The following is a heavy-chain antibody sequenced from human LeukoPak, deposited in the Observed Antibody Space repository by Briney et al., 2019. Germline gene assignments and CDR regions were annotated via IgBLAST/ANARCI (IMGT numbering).Heavy chain of an antibody. Sequence: GGSLRLSCAASGFTFNNYAMSWVRQAPGKGLEWVSAISGSGASTYYADSVKGRFTISRDNSKNTLYVQMNSLRAEDTAVFYCASAVVRAREVHWGQGTLVTVSS. D-gene: IGHD3-10*01. V-gene: IGHV3-23*01. J-gene: IGHJ4*02. CDR3: ASAVVRAREVH. CDR2: ISGSGAST. CDR1: GFTFNNYA.